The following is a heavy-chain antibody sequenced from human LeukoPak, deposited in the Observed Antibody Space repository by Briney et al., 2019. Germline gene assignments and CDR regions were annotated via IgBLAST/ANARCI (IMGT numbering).Heavy chain of an antibody. CDR3: ARDLWRGTGVEGAFDI. J-gene: IGHJ3*02. D-gene: IGHD3-3*01. Sequence: PGGSLRLSCAASGFTFSSYSMNWVRQAPGKGLEWVSSISSSSSYIYYADSVKGRFTISRDNAKNSLYLQMNSLRAEDTAVYYCARDLWRGTGVEGAFDIWGQGTMVTVSS. CDR1: GFTFSSYS. CDR2: ISSSSSYI. V-gene: IGHV3-21*01.